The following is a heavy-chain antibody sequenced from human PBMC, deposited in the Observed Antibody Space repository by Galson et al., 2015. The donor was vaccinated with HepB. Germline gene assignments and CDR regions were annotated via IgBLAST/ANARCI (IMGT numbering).Heavy chain of an antibody. D-gene: IGHD4-23*01. CDR1: GFTFTNAW. V-gene: IGHV3-15*01. CDR2: IKSRPDGGTT. CDR3: TTGGPDYGGNPLDH. Sequence: SLRLSCAASGFTFTNAWMTWVRQAPGKGLEWVGRIKSRPDGGTTDYAAPVKGRFTISRDDSKNTLYLQMSGLKTEDTAVYYCTTGGPDYGGNPLDHWGQGTLVTVSS. J-gene: IGHJ4*02.